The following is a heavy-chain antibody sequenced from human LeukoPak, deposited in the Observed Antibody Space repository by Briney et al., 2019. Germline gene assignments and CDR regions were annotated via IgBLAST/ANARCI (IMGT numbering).Heavy chain of an antibody. Sequence: PSETLSLTCTVSGASINSYYWSWIRQPPGKGLEWLGYIYDSGITNYNPSLKSRVTISVDTSRNQFSLKLSSVTAADTAVYYCARGMTTVTHWGQGTLVTVSS. J-gene: IGHJ4*02. CDR1: GASINSYY. D-gene: IGHD4-11*01. V-gene: IGHV4-59*08. CDR2: IYDSGIT. CDR3: ARGMTTVTH.